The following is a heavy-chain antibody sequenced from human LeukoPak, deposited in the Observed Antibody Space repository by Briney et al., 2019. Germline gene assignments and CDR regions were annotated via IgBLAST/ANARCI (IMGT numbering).Heavy chain of an antibody. D-gene: IGHD2-15*01. CDR3: ARGTHCSGGSCYSENDAFDI. CDR2: INHSGST. CDR1: GGSFSGYY. J-gene: IGHJ3*02. V-gene: IGHV4-34*01. Sequence: PSETLSLTCAVYGGSFSGYYWSWIRQPPGKGLEWIGEINHSGSTNYNPSLKSRVTISVDTSKNQFSLKLSSVIAADTAVYYCARGTHCSGGSCYSENDAFDIWGQGTMVTVSS.